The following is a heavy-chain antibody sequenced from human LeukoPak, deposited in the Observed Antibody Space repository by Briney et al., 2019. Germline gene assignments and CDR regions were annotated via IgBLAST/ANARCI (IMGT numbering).Heavy chain of an antibody. D-gene: IGHD2-2*01. CDR2: IYPGDSDT. V-gene: IGHV5-51*01. CDR1: GYSFTNYW. Sequence: GESLKISCKGSGYSFTNYWIGWVRQIPGTGLEWMGIIYPGDSDTIYNPSFQGQVTISADKSITTAYVQWSSLKASDTAMYYCARLPVTCSSTSCLIPLGKYYFDYWGQGTLVTVSS. CDR3: ARLPVTCSSTSCLIPLGKYYFDY. J-gene: IGHJ4*02.